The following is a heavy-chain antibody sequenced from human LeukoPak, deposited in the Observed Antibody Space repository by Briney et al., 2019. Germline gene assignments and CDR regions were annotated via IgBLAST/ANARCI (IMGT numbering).Heavy chain of an antibody. CDR3: AKGGGSTSPHDY. CDR1: GVTFSSYA. J-gene: IGHJ4*02. V-gene: IGHV3-23*01. CDR2: ISGSGGST. Sequence: GGSLRLSCAASGVTFSSYAMCWVRHAPRKGLELVSAISGSGGSTYYADSVKGRFTISRDNSKNTLYLQMNSLRAEDTAVYYCAKGGGSTSPHDYWGQGTLVTVSS. D-gene: IGHD2-2*01.